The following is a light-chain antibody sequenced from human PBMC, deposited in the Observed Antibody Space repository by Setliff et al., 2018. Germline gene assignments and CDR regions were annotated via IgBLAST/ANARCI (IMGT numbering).Light chain of an antibody. CDR1: SRDIGAYNS. Sequence: QSVLTQPPSASGSPGQSLTISCTGTSRDIGAYNSASWYQQHPGKAPKLLIYEVTKRPSGVPDRFSGSKSGNTASLTVSGLQADDEADYFCCSYAASYNPYVFGTGTKVTVL. J-gene: IGLJ1*01. CDR2: EVT. CDR3: CSYAASYNPYV. V-gene: IGLV2-8*01.